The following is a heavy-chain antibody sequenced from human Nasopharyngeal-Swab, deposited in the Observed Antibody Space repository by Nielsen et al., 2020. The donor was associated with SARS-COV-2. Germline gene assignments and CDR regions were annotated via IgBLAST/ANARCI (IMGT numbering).Heavy chain of an antibody. CDR1: GGSISGYY. V-gene: IGHV4-4*07. D-gene: IGHD3-22*01. J-gene: IGHJ3*02. CDR3: ARAPYYYDSWAYQRAFDI. Sequence: GSLRLSCTVSGGSISGYYWNWIRQPAGKGLEWIGRIYNIGSTNYSPSLRSRVTMSVDTAKNQVSLKLSSVTAADTAVYYCARAPYYYDSWAYQRAFDIWGQGTLVTVSS. CDR2: IYNIGST.